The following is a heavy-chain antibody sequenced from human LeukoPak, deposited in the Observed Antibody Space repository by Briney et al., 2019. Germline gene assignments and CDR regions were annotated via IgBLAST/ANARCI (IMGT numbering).Heavy chain of an antibody. V-gene: IGHV1-46*01. CDR2: INPSGGST. D-gene: IGHD6-13*01. J-gene: IGHJ5*02. Sequence: ASVKVSCKASGYTFTGYYMHWVRQAPGQGLEWMGIINPSGGSTSYAQKFQGRVTMTRDTSTSTVYMELSSLRSEDTAVYYCAREHSSSSYGSSWYVWFDPWGQGTLVTVSS. CDR3: AREHSSSSYGSSWYVWFDP. CDR1: GYTFTGYY.